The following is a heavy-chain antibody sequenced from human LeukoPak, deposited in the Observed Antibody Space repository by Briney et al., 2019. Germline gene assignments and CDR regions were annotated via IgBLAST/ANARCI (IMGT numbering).Heavy chain of an antibody. CDR2: ISYDGSNK. CDR3: AKAIYSSGWIFYYYYGMDV. Sequence: GGSLRHSCAASRFTFSSYGMHWVRQAPGKGPEWVAVISYDGSNKYYADSVKGRFTISRDNSKNTLYLQMNSLRAEDTAVYYCAKAIYSSGWIFYYYYGMDVWGQGTTVTVSS. D-gene: IGHD6-19*01. V-gene: IGHV3-30*18. CDR1: RFTFSSYG. J-gene: IGHJ6*02.